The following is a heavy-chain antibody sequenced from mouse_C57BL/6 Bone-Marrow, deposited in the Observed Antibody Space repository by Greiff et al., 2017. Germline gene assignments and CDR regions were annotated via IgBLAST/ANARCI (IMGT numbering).Heavy chain of an antibody. Sequence: VQLQQPGAELVRPGSSVKLSCKASGYTFTSYWMHWVKQRPIQGLEWIGNIDPSDSETHYNQKFKDKATLTVDKSSSTAYMQLSSLTSEDSAVXYCAREDWDWYFDVWGTGTTVTVSS. CDR3: AREDWDWYFDV. D-gene: IGHD4-1*01. CDR2: IDPSDSET. CDR1: GYTFTSYW. V-gene: IGHV1-52*01. J-gene: IGHJ1*03.